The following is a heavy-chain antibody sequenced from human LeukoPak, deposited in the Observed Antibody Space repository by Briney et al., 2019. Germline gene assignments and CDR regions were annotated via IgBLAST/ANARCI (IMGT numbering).Heavy chain of an antibody. V-gene: IGHV4-31*03. J-gene: IGHJ6*03. Sequence: NPSETLSLTCTVSGGSISSGGYYWSWIRQHPGKGLEWIGYIYYSGSTYYNPSLKSRVTISVDTSKNQFSLKLSSVTAADTAVYYCARVFTVVPAAIRARDYYYMDVWGKGTTVTVSS. CDR3: ARVFTVVPAAIRARDYYYMDV. CDR1: GGSISSGGYY. D-gene: IGHD2-2*02. CDR2: IYYSGST.